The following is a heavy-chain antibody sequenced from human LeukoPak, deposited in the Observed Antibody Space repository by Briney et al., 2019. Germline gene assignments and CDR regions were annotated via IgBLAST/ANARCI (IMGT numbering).Heavy chain of an antibody. CDR1: GYTLTELS. CDR3: ARVSPPFTYYYDSSGYPDLYYFDY. J-gene: IGHJ4*02. CDR2: FDPEDYET. V-gene: IGHV1-24*01. D-gene: IGHD3-22*01. Sequence: GASVKVSCKVSGYTLTELSMHWVRQAPGEGLEWMGGFDPEDYETIYAQRFQGRVTMTEDTSTDTAYMELRSLRSDDTAVYYCARVSPPFTYYYDSSGYPDLYYFDYWGQGTLVTVSS.